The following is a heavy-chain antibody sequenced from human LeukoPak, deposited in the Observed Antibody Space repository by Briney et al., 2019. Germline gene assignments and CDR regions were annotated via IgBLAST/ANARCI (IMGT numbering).Heavy chain of an antibody. CDR2: ISWNSGSI. J-gene: IGHJ3*02. CDR3: AKDSRAIVVVTAIPGAFDI. D-gene: IGHD2-21*02. CDR1: GFTFDDYA. V-gene: IGHV3-9*01. Sequence: GRSLRLSCAASGFTFDDYAMHWVRQAPGKGLEWVSGISWNSGSIGYADSVKGRFTISRDNAKNSLYLQMNSLRAEGTALYYCAKDSRAIVVVTAIPGAFDIWGQGTMVTVSS.